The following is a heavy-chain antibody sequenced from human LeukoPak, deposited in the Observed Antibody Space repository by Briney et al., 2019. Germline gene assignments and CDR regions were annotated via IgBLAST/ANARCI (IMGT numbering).Heavy chain of an antibody. CDR2: VNRDGSST. J-gene: IGHJ4*02. Sequence: GGSLRLSCAASGVIFSNYWMHWVRQAPGKGLVWVSRVNRDGSSTSYADSVKGRFTISRDNAKNTLYLQMNSLRAEDTAVYYCARGGGYSYGSFDYWGQGTLVTVSS. CDR1: GVIFSNYW. CDR3: ARGGGYSYGSFDY. D-gene: IGHD5-18*01. V-gene: IGHV3-74*01.